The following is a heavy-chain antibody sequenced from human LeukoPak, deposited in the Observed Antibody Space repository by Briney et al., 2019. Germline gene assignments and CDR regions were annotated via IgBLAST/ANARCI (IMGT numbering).Heavy chain of an antibody. CDR1: GFTFSSYG. CDR2: MSYDGSNK. Sequence: GGSLRLSCAASGFTFSSYGMHWVRQAPGKGLEWVAVMSYDGSNKYYADSVKGRFTISRDNSKNTLYLQMNSVRAEDTAVYYCAKDRYDSSEGWIDYWGQGTLVTVSS. CDR3: AKDRYDSSEGWIDY. V-gene: IGHV3-30*18. D-gene: IGHD3-22*01. J-gene: IGHJ4*02.